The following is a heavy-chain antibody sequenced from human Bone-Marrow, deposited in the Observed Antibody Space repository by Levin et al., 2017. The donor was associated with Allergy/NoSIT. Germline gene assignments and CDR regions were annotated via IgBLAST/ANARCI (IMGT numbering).Heavy chain of an antibody. D-gene: IGHD4-17*01. CDR1: GFTFSIYG. CDR2: ISYDSSDK. V-gene: IGHV3-30*18. CDR3: AKSADNYGDYARANWFDS. J-gene: IGHJ5*01. Sequence: GESLKISCEVSGFTFSIYGMHWVRQAPGKGLEWVAHISYDSSDKFYRDSVKGRFTISRDSPKNILYLQMNDLSPEDTAVYFCAKSADNYGDYARANWFDSWGQGTLVIVSS.